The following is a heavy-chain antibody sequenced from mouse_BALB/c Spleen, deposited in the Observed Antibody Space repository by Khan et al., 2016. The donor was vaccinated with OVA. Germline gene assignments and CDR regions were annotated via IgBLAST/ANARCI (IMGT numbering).Heavy chain of an antibody. D-gene: IGHD2-14*01. CDR3: ARSYRYCWYFDV. J-gene: IGHJ1*01. CDR2: INIHSGVP. Sequence: QIQLVQSGPELKKPGETVRISCKASGYTFTTAGMQWVQKMPGKGLKWIGWINIHSGVPKYAEDFKGRFAFSLETSASTAYLQISNLKNEDTATYFCARSYRYCWYFDVWGAGTTVTVSS. CDR1: GYTFTTAG. V-gene: IGHV9-4*02.